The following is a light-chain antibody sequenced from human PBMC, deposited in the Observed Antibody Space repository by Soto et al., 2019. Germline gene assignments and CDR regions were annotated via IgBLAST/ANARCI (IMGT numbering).Light chain of an antibody. V-gene: IGKV3D-20*02. J-gene: IGKJ4*01. CDR2: GAS. Sequence: DIVLTQSPGTLSLSPGERATLSCRASQSVSSNHLAWYQQKPGQAPRLLIYGASSRATGIPDRFSASGSGTDFTLSISSLEPEDFAVYYCQQRSDWLTFGGGTKVDIK. CDR3: QQRSDWLT. CDR1: QSVSSNH.